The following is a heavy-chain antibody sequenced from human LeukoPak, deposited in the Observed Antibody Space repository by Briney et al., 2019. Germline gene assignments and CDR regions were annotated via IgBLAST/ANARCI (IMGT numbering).Heavy chain of an antibody. CDR1: GFTFDDYG. CDR3: ARDVGITIFGVVTLDYYYYYMDV. CDR2: INWNGGST. V-gene: IGHV3-20*04. D-gene: IGHD3-3*01. J-gene: IGHJ6*03. Sequence: PGGSLRLSCAASGFTFDDYGMSWVRQAPGKGLEWVSGINWNGGSTGYADSVKGRFTISRDNAKNSLYLQMNSLRAEDTALYYCARDVGITIFGVVTLDYYYYYMDVWGKGTTVTVSS.